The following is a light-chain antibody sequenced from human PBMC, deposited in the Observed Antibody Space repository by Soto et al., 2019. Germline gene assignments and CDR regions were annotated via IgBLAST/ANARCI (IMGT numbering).Light chain of an antibody. CDR1: QSVDNN. CDR3: QLYGRSIT. J-gene: IGKJ5*01. V-gene: IGKV3-20*01. CDR2: ASS. Sequence: EIVMTQSPVTLSASPGESATLSCRASQSVDNNVAWYQHKPGQAPRLLIYASSNRATGIPDRFSGSRSGTDFTLTITRLEPEDFAVYYCQLYGRSITFGQGTRLEIK.